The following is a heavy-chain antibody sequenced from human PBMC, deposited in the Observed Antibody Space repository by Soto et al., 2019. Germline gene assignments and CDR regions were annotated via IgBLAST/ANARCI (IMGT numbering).Heavy chain of an antibody. J-gene: IGHJ4*02. V-gene: IGHV1-3*01. CDR2: INAGNGNT. D-gene: IGHD3-3*01. CDR1: GYTFTSYA. Sequence: ASVKVSCKASGYTFTSYAMHWVRQAPGQRLEWMGWINAGNGNTKYSQKFQGRITITRDTSASTAYMELSSLRSEDTAVYYCARVFGSPGDMVFHYWGQGTLVTVSS. CDR3: ARVFGSPGDMVFHY.